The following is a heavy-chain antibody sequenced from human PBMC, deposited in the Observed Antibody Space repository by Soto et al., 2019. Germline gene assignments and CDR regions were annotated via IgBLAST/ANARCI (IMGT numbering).Heavy chain of an antibody. Sequence: PSETLSLTCAVYGGSFSDYYWSWIRQPPGKGLEWIGEINHSGSTNYNPSLKSRVTISVDTSKSQFSLKLSSVTAADKAVYYCARTYRFEYWGQGTLVTVSS. CDR3: ARTYRFEY. CDR1: GGSFSDYY. J-gene: IGHJ4*02. CDR2: INHSGST. V-gene: IGHV4-34*01. D-gene: IGHD1-1*01.